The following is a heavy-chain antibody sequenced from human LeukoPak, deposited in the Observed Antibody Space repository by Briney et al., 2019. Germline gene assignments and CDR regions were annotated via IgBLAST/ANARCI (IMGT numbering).Heavy chain of an antibody. CDR2: ISSSSSTI. J-gene: IGHJ6*02. Sequence: PGGSLRLSCAASGFTFSSYSMNWVRQAPGKGLECVSYISSSSSTIYYADSVKGRFTISRDNAKNSLYLHMNSLRDEDTAVYYCARPLRGSGWYSGPDYYYYGMDVWGQGTTVTVSS. CDR3: ARPLRGSGWYSGPDYYYYGMDV. CDR1: GFTFSSYS. V-gene: IGHV3-48*02. D-gene: IGHD6-19*01.